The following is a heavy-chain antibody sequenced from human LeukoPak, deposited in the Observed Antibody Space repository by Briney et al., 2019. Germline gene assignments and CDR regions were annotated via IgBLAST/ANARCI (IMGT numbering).Heavy chain of an antibody. CDR3: ARGGYYYDSSGSFDY. V-gene: IGHV1-69*04. Sequence: ASVKVSCKASGGTFSSYAISWVRQAPGQGLEWMGRIIPILGIANYAQKIQGRVTITADKSTSTAYMELSSLRSEDTAVYYCARGGYYYDSSGSFDYWGQGTLVTVSS. CDR1: GGTFSSYA. CDR2: IIPILGIA. D-gene: IGHD3-22*01. J-gene: IGHJ4*02.